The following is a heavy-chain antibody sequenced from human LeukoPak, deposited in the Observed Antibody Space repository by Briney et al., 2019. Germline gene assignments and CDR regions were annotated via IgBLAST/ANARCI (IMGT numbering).Heavy chain of an antibody. V-gene: IGHV3-23*01. CDR1: GFTFSSYA. J-gene: IGHJ4*02. CDR2: ISGSGGST. D-gene: IGHD3-10*01. CDR3: AKDLLRGVIIIFDY. Sequence: GGSLGLSCAASGFTFSSYAMSWVRQAPGKGLEWVSAISGSGGSTYYADSVKGRFTISRDNSKNTLYLQMNSLRAEDTAVYYCAKDLLRGVIIIFDYWGQGTLVTVSS.